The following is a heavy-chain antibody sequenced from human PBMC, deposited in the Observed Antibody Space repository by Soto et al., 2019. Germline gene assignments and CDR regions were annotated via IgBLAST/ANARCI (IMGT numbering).Heavy chain of an antibody. Sequence: ESGGGLVQPGGSLRLSCAASGFTFSNYEMNWVRQAPGKGLEWVSYISSSGSTISYADSVKGRFTISRDNAKDSLYLQMKSLRAEDTAVYYCARVPTYYSPYYAYAMDVWGQGTTVTVSS. J-gene: IGHJ6*02. V-gene: IGHV3-48*03. CDR3: ARVPTYYSPYYAYAMDV. CDR1: GFTFSNYE. CDR2: ISSSGSTI. D-gene: IGHD3-10*01.